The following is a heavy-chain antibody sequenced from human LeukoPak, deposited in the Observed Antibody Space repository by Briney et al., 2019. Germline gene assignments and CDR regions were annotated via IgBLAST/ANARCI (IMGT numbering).Heavy chain of an antibody. J-gene: IGHJ4*02. CDR1: GGSISSSSYY. D-gene: IGHD3-10*01. CDR2: IYYSGST. V-gene: IGHV4-39*02. Sequence: PSETLSLTCTVSGGSISSSSYYWGWIRQPPGKGLEWIGSIYYSGSTYYNPSLKSRVTISVDTSKNQFSLKLSSVTAADTAVYYCATDSGSYYYFDYWGQGTLVTVSS. CDR3: ATDSGSYYYFDY.